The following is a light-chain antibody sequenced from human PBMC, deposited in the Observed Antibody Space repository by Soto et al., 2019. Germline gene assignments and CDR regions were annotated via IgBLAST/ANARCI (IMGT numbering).Light chain of an antibody. V-gene: IGKV3-20*01. CDR1: QSVDSTF. CDR3: QQYMSSVT. J-gene: IGKJ1*01. CDR2: GVS. Sequence: EIVLTQSPGSLSLSPGERATLSCRASQSVDSTFFAWYQKKPGQAPRLLMYGVSKRATGIPDRFSGSGCGTDFTLTISRLEPEDIAVYYCQQYMSSVTFGQGTRVEIK.